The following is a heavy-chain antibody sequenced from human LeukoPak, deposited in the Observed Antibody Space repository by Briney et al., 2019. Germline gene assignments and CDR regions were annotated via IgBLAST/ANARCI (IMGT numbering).Heavy chain of an antibody. D-gene: IGHD1-26*01. V-gene: IGHV1-46*01. CDR1: GGTFSSYA. CDR3: ARDNSVGDVAWWFDP. J-gene: IGHJ5*02. Sequence: ASVKVSCKASGGTFSSYAISWVRQAPGQGLEWLGLINPSGSSTLYAQKFQGRVTMTRDMSTTTDYMELSSLRSEDTAVYYCARDNSVGDVAWWFDPWGQGTLVTVSS. CDR2: INPSGSST.